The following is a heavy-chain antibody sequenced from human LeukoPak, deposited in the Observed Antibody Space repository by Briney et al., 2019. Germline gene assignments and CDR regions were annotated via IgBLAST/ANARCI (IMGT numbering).Heavy chain of an antibody. V-gene: IGHV3-7*03. CDR2: IKQDGSEK. D-gene: IGHD3-10*01. CDR1: GFTFSSYC. J-gene: IGHJ4*02. Sequence: GGSLRLSCAASGFTFSSYCMSWVRQAPGKGLEWVANIKQDGSEKYYVDSVKGRFTISRDNAKNSLYLQMNSLRAEDTAVYYCARDSYGSGSYFSDYWGQGTLVTVSS. CDR3: ARDSYGSGSYFSDY.